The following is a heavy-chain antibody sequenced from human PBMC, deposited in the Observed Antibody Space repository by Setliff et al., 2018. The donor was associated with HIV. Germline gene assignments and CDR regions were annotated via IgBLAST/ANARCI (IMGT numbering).Heavy chain of an antibody. J-gene: IGHJ4*02. CDR1: GGSINSGTYY. V-gene: IGHV4-39*01. Sequence: SETLSLTCTVSGGSINSGTYYWTWIRQPPGKGLQWIGHIFSSGSTYYNPSLKSRVAISVDTSKNQFSLQLNSVTAADTAVYFCARGGLWFGDEFDFWGQGTLVTVSS. CDR3: ARGGLWFGDEFDF. CDR2: IFSSGST. D-gene: IGHD3-10*01.